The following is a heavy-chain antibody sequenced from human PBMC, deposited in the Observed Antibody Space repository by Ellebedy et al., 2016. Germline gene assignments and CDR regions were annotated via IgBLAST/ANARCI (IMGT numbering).Heavy chain of an antibody. CDR1: GLNFNTFF. D-gene: IGHD4-17*01. CDR3: RQGHYADL. CDR2: ISAGSDTT. J-gene: IGHJ4*02. Sequence: GESLKISCTASGLNFNTFFMNWVRQAPGKGLEWVSTISAGSDTTRLADSVKGRFTISRNSSKNSVYLRMNNLRVEDTAVYYCRQGHYADLWGQGTLVTVSS. V-gene: IGHV3-23*01.